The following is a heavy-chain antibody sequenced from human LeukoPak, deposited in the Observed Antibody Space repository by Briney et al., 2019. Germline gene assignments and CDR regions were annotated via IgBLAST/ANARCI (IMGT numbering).Heavy chain of an antibody. Sequence: GESLKISCKGSGYIFAIYWLGWVRQMPGKGLEWMGIINLRDSETRYSPSLQGQVSMSADKSISTAYLQWSSLKASDTAMYYCARRGYCSSTSCNTLEAFDIWGQGTMVTVSS. CDR2: INLRDSET. J-gene: IGHJ3*02. D-gene: IGHD2-2*02. V-gene: IGHV5-51*01. CDR1: GYIFAIYW. CDR3: ARRGYCSSTSCNTLEAFDI.